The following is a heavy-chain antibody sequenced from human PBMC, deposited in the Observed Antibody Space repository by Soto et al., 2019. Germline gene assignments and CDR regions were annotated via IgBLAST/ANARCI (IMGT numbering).Heavy chain of an antibody. CDR3: AGQVYYSVSGTWGAVDC. CDR2: IWSDGSNK. CDR1: GFMFNNYG. J-gene: IGHJ4*02. Sequence: QVQLVESGGGVVQPGRSLRLSCAASGFMFNNYGMHWVRQAPGKWLEWVAVIWSDGSNKYYADSVKGRFTISRDNSKNTLYLQMESLRVEDTAVYYCAGQVYYSVSGTWGAVDCWGPGTLVTVSS. V-gene: IGHV3-33*01. D-gene: IGHD3-10*01.